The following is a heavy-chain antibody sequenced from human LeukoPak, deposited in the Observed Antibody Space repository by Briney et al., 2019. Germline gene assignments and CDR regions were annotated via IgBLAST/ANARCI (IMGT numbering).Heavy chain of an antibody. Sequence: TGGSLRLSCAASGFTFSSYSMNWVRQAPGKGLEWVSSISSSSSYIYYADSVKGRFTISRDNAKNSLYLQMNSLRAEDTAVYYCARTIGIAAAGFDYWGQGTLVTVSS. D-gene: IGHD6-13*01. CDR1: GFTFSSYS. CDR3: ARTIGIAAAGFDY. J-gene: IGHJ4*02. V-gene: IGHV3-21*01. CDR2: ISSSSSYI.